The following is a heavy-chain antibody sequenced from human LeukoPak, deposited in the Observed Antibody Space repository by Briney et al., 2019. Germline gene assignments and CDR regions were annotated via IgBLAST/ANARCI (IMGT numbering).Heavy chain of an antibody. CDR1: GYPFTSNG. V-gene: IGHV1-18*01. CDR3: ARDVLGATCGFDY. Sequence: ASVKVSFKASGYPFTSNGISWVRQAPGQGLEWMGWIGTDKDNTKYAQKFQGRVTMTADRSTTTVYMELRRLTSDDTAVYYCARDVLGATCGFDYWGQGTLVTVSS. J-gene: IGHJ4*02. D-gene: IGHD1-26*01. CDR2: IGTDKDNT.